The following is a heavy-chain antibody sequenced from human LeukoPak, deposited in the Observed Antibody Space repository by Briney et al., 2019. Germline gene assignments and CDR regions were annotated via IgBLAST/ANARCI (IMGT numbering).Heavy chain of an antibody. J-gene: IGHJ5*02. Sequence: GASVKVSCKASGYTFTSYGISWVRQAPGQGLEWMGWISAYNGNTNYAQKLQGRVTMTTDTSTSTAYMELRSLRSEDTAVYYCARGYCSGGSCYNNWFDPWGQGTLVTVSS. CDR1: GYTFTSYG. CDR2: ISAYNGNT. D-gene: IGHD2-15*01. V-gene: IGHV1-18*01. CDR3: ARGYCSGGSCYNNWFDP.